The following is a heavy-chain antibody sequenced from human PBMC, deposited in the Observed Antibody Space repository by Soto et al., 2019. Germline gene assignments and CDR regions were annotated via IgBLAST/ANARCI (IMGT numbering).Heavy chain of an antibody. CDR1: GFTFSGST. J-gene: IGHJ1*01. Sequence: EVQLVQSGGGLVQPGGSLKLSCAASGFTFSGSTVHWVRQASGEGLQWVGRIRSKANDYATTYIASVKGRFTISRDDSRNKAYLQMSDLKTEDTAVYYCTGGYCIGGTCYSGYFQHWGQGALVTVFS. CDR2: IRSKANDYAT. D-gene: IGHD2-15*01. CDR3: TGGYCIGGTCYSGYFQH. V-gene: IGHV3-73*02.